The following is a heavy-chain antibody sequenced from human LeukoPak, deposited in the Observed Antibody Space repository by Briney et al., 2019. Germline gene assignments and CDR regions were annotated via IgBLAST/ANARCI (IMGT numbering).Heavy chain of an antibody. V-gene: IGHV3-11*06. CDR1: GFTFSDYY. D-gene: IGHD2-2*01. J-gene: IGHJ6*04. CDR3: ARDRPAGTAASYYYYGMDV. Sequence: PGGSLRLSCAASGFTFSDYYMSWIRQAPGKGLEWVSYISSGSSYTNYADSVKGRFTISRDNAKNSLYLQMNSLRAEDTAVYYCARDRPAGTAASYYYYGMDVWGKGTTVTVSS. CDR2: ISSGSSYT.